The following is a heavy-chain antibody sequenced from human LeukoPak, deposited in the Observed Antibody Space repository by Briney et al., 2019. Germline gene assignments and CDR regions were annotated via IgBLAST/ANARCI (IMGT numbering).Heavy chain of an antibody. CDR2: IHHSGST. CDR3: ARLDSSSYGALGWFDP. D-gene: IGHD4-11*01. CDR1: GGSISSGGYY. Sequence: PSQTLPLTCTVSGGSISSGGYYWSWIRQHPGKGLEWIGYIHHSGSTHYNPSLKSRVTISVDVSKNQFSLKLSSVTAADTAVYYCARLDSSSYGALGWFDPWGQGSLVTVSS. J-gene: IGHJ5*02. V-gene: IGHV4-31*03.